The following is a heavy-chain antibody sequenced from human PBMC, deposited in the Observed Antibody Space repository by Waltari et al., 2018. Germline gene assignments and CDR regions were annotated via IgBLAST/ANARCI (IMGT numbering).Heavy chain of an antibody. Sequence: QVQLVESGGGVVQPGRSLRLSCAASGFTFSSYGMHWVRQAPGKGLEWVAVRWDEGSNKDYADSVKGRFTSSRDNSKNTRYLQMNSLRAEDTAVYYCARDPVGAAPYGMDVWGQGTTVTVSS. V-gene: IGHV3-33*01. J-gene: IGHJ6*02. CDR2: RWDEGSNK. CDR3: ARDPVGAAPYGMDV. D-gene: IGHD2-15*01. CDR1: GFTFSSYG.